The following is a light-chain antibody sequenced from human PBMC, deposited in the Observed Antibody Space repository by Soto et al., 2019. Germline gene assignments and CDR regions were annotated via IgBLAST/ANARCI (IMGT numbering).Light chain of an antibody. J-gene: IGLJ2*01. V-gene: IGLV2-14*03. CDR2: DVS. CDR1: SNDGGVYNF. CDR3: SSYSGTTRVV. Sequence: QSALTQPASVSGSLGQSITISCTGTSNDGGVYNFVSWYQQYPGKAPKLIIFDVSSRPSGVSNRFSGSKSGNTASLTISGLQAEDEADYYCSSYSGTTRVVFGGGTKLTVL.